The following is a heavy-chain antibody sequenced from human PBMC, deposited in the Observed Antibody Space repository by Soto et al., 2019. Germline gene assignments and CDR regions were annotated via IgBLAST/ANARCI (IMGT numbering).Heavy chain of an antibody. V-gene: IGHV2-5*02. Sequence: QITLKESGPTLVKPTQTLTLTCSFSGFSLSTSGVGVGWICQPPGKALERLALLYWDDDKRYRPSLKSRLTIPKDTSKHQVVLTMTNMDPVDTATYYCAHLVTTHDYFDYWGQGTLVTVSS. CDR1: GFSLSTSGVG. J-gene: IGHJ4*02. CDR3: AHLVTTHDYFDY. CDR2: LYWDDDK. D-gene: IGHD4-17*01.